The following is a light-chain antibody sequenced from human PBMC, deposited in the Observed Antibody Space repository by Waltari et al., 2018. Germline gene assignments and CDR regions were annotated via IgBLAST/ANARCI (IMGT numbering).Light chain of an antibody. J-gene: IGLJ3*02. CDR1: SPNTGSHA. CDR3: AAWDDSLDGSWV. V-gene: IGLV1-44*01. CDR2: SNN. Sequence: QSVLTQPPSTSGTPGQRATIPCSGHSPNTGSHAVNWYQQLPGTAPRLLIYSNNKRPSGVPDRFSGSKSGTSASLAISGLRSQDEADYYCAAWDDSLDGSWVFGGGTRLTVL.